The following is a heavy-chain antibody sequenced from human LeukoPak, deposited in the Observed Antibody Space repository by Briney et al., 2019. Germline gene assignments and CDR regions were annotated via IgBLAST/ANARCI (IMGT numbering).Heavy chain of an antibody. V-gene: IGHV3-23*01. CDR1: GFTFGNYV. J-gene: IGHJ4*02. Sequence: GGSLRLSCAASGFTFGNYVMNWVRQAPGKGLEWVSVVGTTGTLTFYADFAKGRFTISRDNSKNTVYLQMNSLSVDDTAVYYCGRYLDVSVGGNDYWGQGTLVTVSS. D-gene: IGHD1-26*01. CDR2: VGTTGTLT. CDR3: GRYLDVSVGGNDY.